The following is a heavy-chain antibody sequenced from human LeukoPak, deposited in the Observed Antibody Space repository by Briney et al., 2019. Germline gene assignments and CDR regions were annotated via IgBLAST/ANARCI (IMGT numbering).Heavy chain of an antibody. CDR2: ISYDGSNK. J-gene: IGHJ4*02. V-gene: IGHV3-30*04. CDR1: GFTFSSYA. CDR3: ARIVHSGHFDY. D-gene: IGHD2-15*01. Sequence: PGRSLRLSCAASGFTFSSYAMHWVRPAPGKGLEGVAVISYDGSNKYYADSVKGRFTISRDNSKNTLYLQMNSRRAQDRVVFYCARIVHSGHFDYWGQGTLVTVSS.